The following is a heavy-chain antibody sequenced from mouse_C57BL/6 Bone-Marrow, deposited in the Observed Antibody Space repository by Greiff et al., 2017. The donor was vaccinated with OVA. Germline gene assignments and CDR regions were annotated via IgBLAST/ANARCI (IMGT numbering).Heavy chain of an antibody. CDR1: GYSITSGYD. V-gene: IGHV3-1*01. D-gene: IGHD4-1*01. CDR3: ARGGFDWDDWYFDV. J-gene: IGHJ1*03. Sequence: EVKVVESGPGMVKPSQSLSLTCTVTGYSITSGYDWHWIRHFPGNKLEWMGYISYSGSTNYNPSLKSRISITHDTSKNHFFLKLNSVTTEDTATYYCARGGFDWDDWYFDVWGTGTTVTVSS. CDR2: ISYSGST.